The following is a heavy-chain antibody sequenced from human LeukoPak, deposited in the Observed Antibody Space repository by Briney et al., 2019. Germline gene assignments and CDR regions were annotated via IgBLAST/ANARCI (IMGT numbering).Heavy chain of an antibody. J-gene: IGHJ4*02. CDR2: INPNSGGT. Sequence: ASVKVSCKASGYTFTGYYMHWVRQAPGQGLEWMGWINPNSGGTNYAQKFQGRVTMTRDTSISTAYMELSRLRSDDTAVYYCARARHIYCSGGSCYSAPTDWGQGTLVTVSS. V-gene: IGHV1-2*02. D-gene: IGHD2-15*01. CDR3: ARARHIYCSGGSCYSAPTD. CDR1: GYTFTGYY.